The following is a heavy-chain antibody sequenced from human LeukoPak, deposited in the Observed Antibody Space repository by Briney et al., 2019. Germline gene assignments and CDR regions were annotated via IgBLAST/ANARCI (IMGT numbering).Heavy chain of an antibody. D-gene: IGHD1-14*01. J-gene: IGHJ4*02. V-gene: IGHV1-46*01. CDR2: INPSGGDT. Sequence: ASQKVSRTASLYTFTRYYMHSVRQAPGEGLEWMGIINPSGGDTSYAQKFQGRLTMTRDTSTNTVYMELSSLRSEDTAVYYCAREVMDNLRFDYWGQGTLVTVSA. CDR1: LYTFTRYY. CDR3: AREVMDNLRFDY.